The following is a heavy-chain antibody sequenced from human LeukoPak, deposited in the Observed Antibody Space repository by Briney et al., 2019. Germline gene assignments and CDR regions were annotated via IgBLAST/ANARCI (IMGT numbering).Heavy chain of an antibody. CDR2: IIPVFGTA. J-gene: IGHJ4*02. V-gene: IGHV1-69*13. D-gene: IGHD6-19*01. CDR3: ARESVAGPY. CDR1: GGTFSNYA. Sequence: ASVKVSCEASGGTFSNYALTWVRQAPGQGLEWMGGIIPVFGTADYAQDFQGRLTITADDSTSTAYMELSSLRSEDTAVYYCARESVAGPYWGQGTLVTVSS.